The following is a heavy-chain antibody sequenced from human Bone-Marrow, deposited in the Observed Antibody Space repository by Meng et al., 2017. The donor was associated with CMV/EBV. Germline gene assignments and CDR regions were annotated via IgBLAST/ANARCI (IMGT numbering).Heavy chain of an antibody. CDR1: GGSISSSSYY. V-gene: IGHV4-39*07. CDR3: ARADSEGAFDI. J-gene: IGHJ3*02. Sequence: SETLSLTCTVSGGSISSSSYYWGWIRQPPGKGLEWIGSIYYSGSTYYNPSLKSRVTISVDTSKNQFSLKLSPVTAADTAVYYCARADSEGAFDIWGQGTMVTVSS. CDR2: IYYSGST.